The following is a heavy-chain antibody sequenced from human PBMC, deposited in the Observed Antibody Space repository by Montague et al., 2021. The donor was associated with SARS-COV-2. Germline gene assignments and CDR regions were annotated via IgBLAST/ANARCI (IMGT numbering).Heavy chain of an antibody. J-gene: IGHJ6*02. D-gene: IGHD3-9*01. CDR3: ARITYFDLASIYYYVMDV. Sequence: SETLSLTCTVSGGSLNIYYWTWIRQTPGRGLEWIGYINYSGRTEDSPSLKSGVTMSIDTSKNQFSLRLNSVTAADTAVYFCARITYFDLASIYYYVMDVWGQGTTVTVSS. CDR2: INYSGRT. V-gene: IGHV4-59*08. CDR1: GGSLNIYY.